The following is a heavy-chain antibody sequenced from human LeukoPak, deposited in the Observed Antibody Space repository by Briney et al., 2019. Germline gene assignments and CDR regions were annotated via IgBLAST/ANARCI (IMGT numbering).Heavy chain of an antibody. CDR2: IYYSGST. Sequence: SSDSISSSLWTSIRQPPGKGLEWIGYIYYSGSTNYNPSPKSRVTISVDTSKNQFSLKLSAVTAADTAVYYCAREGEYDSSGSSRSYFDYWGQGTLVTVSS. CDR3: AREGEYDSSGSSRSYFDY. V-gene: IGHV4-59*01. CDR1: SDSISSSL. D-gene: IGHD3-22*01. J-gene: IGHJ4*02.